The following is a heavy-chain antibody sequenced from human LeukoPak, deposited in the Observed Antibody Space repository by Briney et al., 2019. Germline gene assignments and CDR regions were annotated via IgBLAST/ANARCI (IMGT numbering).Heavy chain of an antibody. CDR3: ARDQGTMVRGQTVYGMDV. J-gene: IGHJ6*02. Sequence: PGGSLRLSCAASGFTFSSYEMNWVRQAPGKGLEWVSYISSSGSTIYYADSVKGRFTISRDNAKNSLYLQMNSLRAEDTAVYYCARDQGTMVRGQTVYGMDVWGQGTTVTVSS. CDR1: GFTFSSYE. D-gene: IGHD3-10*01. V-gene: IGHV3-48*03. CDR2: ISSSGSTI.